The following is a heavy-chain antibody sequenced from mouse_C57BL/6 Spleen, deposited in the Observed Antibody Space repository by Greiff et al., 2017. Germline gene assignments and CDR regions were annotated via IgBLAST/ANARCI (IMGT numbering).Heavy chain of an antibody. Sequence: VQVVESGAELVRPGTSVKVSCKASGYAFTNYLIEWVKQRPGQGLEWIGVINPGSGGTNYNEKFKGKATLTADKSSSTAYMQLSSLTSEDSAVYFCARNDGDYYAMDYWGQGTSVTVSS. CDR2: INPGSGGT. CDR3: ARNDGDYYAMDY. D-gene: IGHD2-3*01. J-gene: IGHJ4*01. V-gene: IGHV1-54*01. CDR1: GYAFTNYL.